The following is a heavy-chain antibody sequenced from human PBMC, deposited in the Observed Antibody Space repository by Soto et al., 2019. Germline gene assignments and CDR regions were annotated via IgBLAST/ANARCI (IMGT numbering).Heavy chain of an antibody. CDR3: ARVPPPHCSSTICYLYYYYYMDV. V-gene: IGHV3-21*01. CDR2: ISSSSSYI. CDR1: GFTFSSYS. J-gene: IGHJ6*03. Sequence: EVQLVESGGGLVKPGGSLRLSCAASGFTFSSYSMNWVRQAPGKGLEWVSSISSSSSYIYYADSVKGRFTISRDNAKNSLYLQMNSLRAEDTAVYYCARVPPPHCSSTICYLYYYYYMDVWGKGTTVTVSS. D-gene: IGHD2-2*01.